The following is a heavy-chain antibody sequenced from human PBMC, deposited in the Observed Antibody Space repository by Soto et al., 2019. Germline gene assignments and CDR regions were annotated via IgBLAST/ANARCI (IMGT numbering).Heavy chain of an antibody. V-gene: IGHV3-33*01. CDR1: GFTFSSYG. J-gene: IGHJ4*02. Sequence: WGSLGLSCATSGFTFSSYGVHWVRQAPGKGLEWVAVIWYDGSNKYYADSVKGRFTISRDNSKNTLYLQMNSLRAEDTAVYYCARDPNPAPGEAAHPFDYWGQGTMVTVSS. CDR3: ARDPNPAPGEAAHPFDY. D-gene: IGHD6-6*01. CDR2: IWYDGSNK.